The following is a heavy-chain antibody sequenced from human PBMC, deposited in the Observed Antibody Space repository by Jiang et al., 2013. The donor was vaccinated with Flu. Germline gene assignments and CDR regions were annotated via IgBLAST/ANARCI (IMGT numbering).Heavy chain of an antibody. Sequence: GKSLEWIGYIYNSGRTYYKPSLESRIIISLDTSKNQFSLQLSSVTAADTALYYCAAATSVTMWAFVIWGQGTMVNVSS. CDR2: IYNSGRT. V-gene: IGHV4-30-4*01. D-gene: IGHD3-10*02. CDR3: AAATSVTMWAFVI. J-gene: IGHJ3*02.